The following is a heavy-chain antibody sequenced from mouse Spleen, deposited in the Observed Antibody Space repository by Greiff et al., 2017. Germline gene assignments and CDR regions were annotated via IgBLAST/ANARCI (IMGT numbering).Heavy chain of an antibody. J-gene: IGHJ4*01. Sequence: DVMLVESGGGLVQPGGSLSLSCAASGFTFTDYYMSWVRQPPGKALEWLGFIRNKANGYTTEYSASVKGRFTISRDNSQSILYLQMNALRAEDSATYYCARYAPAPMDYWGQGTSVTVSS. CDR3: ARYAPAPMDY. V-gene: IGHV7-3*01. CDR1: GFTFTDYY. CDR2: IRNKANGYTT.